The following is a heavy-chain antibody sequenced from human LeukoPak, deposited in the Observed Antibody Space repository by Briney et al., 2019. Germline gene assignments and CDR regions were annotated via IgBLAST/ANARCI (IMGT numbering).Heavy chain of an antibody. CDR1: GGSISSYY. Sequence: SETLSLTWTVSGGSISSYYWSWIRQPAGKGLEWIGRIYTSGSTNYNPSLKSRVTISVDKSKNQFSLKLSSVTAADTAVYYCARASVAAPGYFDYWGKGTLVTVSS. CDR3: ARASVAAPGYFDY. CDR2: IYTSGST. D-gene: IGHD6-19*01. J-gene: IGHJ4*02. V-gene: IGHV4-4*07.